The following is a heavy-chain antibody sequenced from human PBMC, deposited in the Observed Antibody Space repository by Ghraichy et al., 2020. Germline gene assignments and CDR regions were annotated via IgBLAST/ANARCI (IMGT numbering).Heavy chain of an antibody. D-gene: IGHD6-13*01. J-gene: IGHJ4*02. V-gene: IGHV6-1*01. CDR2: TYYRSKWYN. CDR3: ARDRGSSSWYQFGVTPTLDY. Sequence: SQTLSLTCAISGDSVSSNSAAWNWIRQSPSRGLEWLGRTYYRSKWYNDYAVSVKSRITINPDTSKNQFSLQLNSVTPEDTAVYYCARDRGSSSWYQFGVTPTLDYWGQGTLVTVSS. CDR1: GDSVSSNSAA.